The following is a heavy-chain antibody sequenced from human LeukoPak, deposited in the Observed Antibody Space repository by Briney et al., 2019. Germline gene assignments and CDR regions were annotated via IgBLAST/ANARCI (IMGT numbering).Heavy chain of an antibody. CDR1: GYTFTSYG. V-gene: IGHV1-18*01. CDR2: ISAYNGNT. D-gene: IGHD1-26*01. J-gene: IGHJ4*02. Sequence: ASVTVSCKASGYTFTSYGISWVRQAPGQGLEWMGWISAYNGNTNYAQKLQGRVTMTTDTSTSTAYMELRSLRSDDTAVYYCARDRGIVGANLQGYWGQGTLVTVSS. CDR3: ARDRGIVGANLQGY.